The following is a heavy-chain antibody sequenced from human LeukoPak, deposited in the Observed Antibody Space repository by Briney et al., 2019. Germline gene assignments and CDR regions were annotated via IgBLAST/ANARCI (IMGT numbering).Heavy chain of an antibody. V-gene: IGHV4-38-2*02. Sequence: SETLSLTCTVSGYSISSGYYWGWIRQPPGKGLEWIGSIYHSGSTYYNPSLKSRVTISVDTSKNQFSLKLSSVTAADTAVYYCARLYYDILTGYYIGWFDPWGQGTLVTVSS. CDR1: GYSISSGYY. D-gene: IGHD3-9*01. CDR3: ARLYYDILTGYYIGWFDP. J-gene: IGHJ5*02. CDR2: IYHSGST.